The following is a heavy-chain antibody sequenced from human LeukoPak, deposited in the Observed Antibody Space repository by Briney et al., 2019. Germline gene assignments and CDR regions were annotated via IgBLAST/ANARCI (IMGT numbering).Heavy chain of an antibody. J-gene: IGHJ4*02. D-gene: IGHD3-16*01. V-gene: IGHV3-48*04. CDR3: ARVGLGEFDY. Sequence: GGSLRLSCAASGFTFGSYSMNWVRQAPGKGPEWVSYISSSSSTIYYADSVKGRFTISRDNAKNSLYLQMNSLRAEDTAVYYCARVGLGEFDYWGQGTLVTVSS. CDR2: ISSSSSTI. CDR1: GFTFGSYS.